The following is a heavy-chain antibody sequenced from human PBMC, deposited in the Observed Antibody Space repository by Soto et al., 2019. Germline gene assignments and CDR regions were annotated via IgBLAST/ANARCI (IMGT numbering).Heavy chain of an antibody. V-gene: IGHV3-15*01. J-gene: IGHJ4*02. CDR2: IKNKNDGGTA. CDR3: ARLGTGRFEY. D-gene: IGHD1-1*01. CDR1: GFTINSAW. Sequence: GGSLRLSCAASGFTINSAWMTWVRQAPGKGLELVGRIKNKNDGGTADYPAPVKGRFTISRDDSKNTLYLQMNSLRSEDTAVYYCARLGTGRFEYWGQGTLVTVSS.